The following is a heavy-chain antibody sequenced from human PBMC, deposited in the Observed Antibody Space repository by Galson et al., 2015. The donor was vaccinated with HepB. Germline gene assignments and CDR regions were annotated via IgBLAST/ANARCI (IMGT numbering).Heavy chain of an antibody. Sequence: CAISGDSVSSNSAAWNWIRQSPSRGLEWLGRTYYRSKWYNDYAVSVKSRITINPDTSKNQFSLQLNSVTPEDTAVYYCAREDYSSSWVHYFDYWGQGTLVTVSS. D-gene: IGHD6-6*01. J-gene: IGHJ4*02. CDR2: TYYRSKWYN. V-gene: IGHV6-1*01. CDR1: GDSVSSNSAA. CDR3: AREDYSSSWVHYFDY.